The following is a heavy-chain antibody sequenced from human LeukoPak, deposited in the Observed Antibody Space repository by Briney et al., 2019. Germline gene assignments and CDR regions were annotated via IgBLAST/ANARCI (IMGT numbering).Heavy chain of an antibody. CDR3: ARSLEDIVVVPAAYLGGWFDP. J-gene: IGHJ5*02. D-gene: IGHD2-2*01. CDR1: GYTFTGYY. V-gene: IGHV1-2*02. Sequence: ASVKVSCKASGYTFTGYYMHWVRQAPGQGLEWMGWINPNSGGTNYAQKFQGRVTMTRDTSISTAYMELSRLRSDDTAVYYCARSLEDIVVVPAAYLGGWFDPWGQGTLVTVSS. CDR2: INPNSGGT.